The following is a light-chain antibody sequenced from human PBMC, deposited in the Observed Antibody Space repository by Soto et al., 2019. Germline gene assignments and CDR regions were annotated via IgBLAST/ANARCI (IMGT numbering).Light chain of an antibody. CDR3: QQYGSSPLT. CDR1: QSVSSSF. CDR2: GAS. V-gene: IGKV3-20*01. Sequence: EIVLTQSPGTLSLSPGERATLSCRASQSVSSSFLAWYQQKPGQAPRLLIYGASSRATGIPARFSGSGSGTDFTLTISRLEPEDVAVYYCQQYGSSPLTFVGGTKVEIK. J-gene: IGKJ4*01.